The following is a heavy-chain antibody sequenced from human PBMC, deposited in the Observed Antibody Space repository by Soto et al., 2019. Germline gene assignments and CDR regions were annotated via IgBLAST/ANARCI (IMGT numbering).Heavy chain of an antibody. CDR2: IWYDGSNK. Sequence: GGSLRLSCAASGFTFSSYGMHWVRQAPGKGLEWVAVIWYDGSNKYYADTVKGRFTISRDNSKNTLYLQMNSLRAEDTAVYYCARDRDYYGMDVWGQGTTVTVSS. J-gene: IGHJ6*02. V-gene: IGHV3-33*01. CDR1: GFTFSSYG. CDR3: ARDRDYYGMDV.